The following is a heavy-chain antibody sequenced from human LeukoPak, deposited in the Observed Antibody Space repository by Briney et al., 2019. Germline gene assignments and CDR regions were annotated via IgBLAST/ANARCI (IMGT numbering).Heavy chain of an antibody. CDR1: GFTFSSYG. J-gene: IGHJ4*02. Sequence: GGSLRLSCAASGFTFSSYGMSWVRQAPGMGLEWVSTLSGSDGTTYYAGSVKGRFTVSRDNTKNTFYLQMNSLRAEDTAVYYCAKRAPLYSSTPGNYFDAWGQGTLVTVSS. V-gene: IGHV3-23*01. CDR2: LSGSDGTT. CDR3: AKRAPLYSSTPGNYFDA. D-gene: IGHD6-19*01.